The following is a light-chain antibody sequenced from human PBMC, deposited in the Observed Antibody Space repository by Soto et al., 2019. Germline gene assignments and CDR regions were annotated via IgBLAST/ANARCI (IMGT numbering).Light chain of an antibody. CDR3: TSPTPGSLYV. J-gene: IGLJ1*01. V-gene: IGLV2-14*01. Sequence: QSALTHPASVSWSPGQSITISCTGTSSDVGNYNYVSWYQQYPGRVPKLLIYMVSNRPSGVSNRFSGSKSGNTASLTISGLQAEDEADYFCTSPTPGSLYVFGTGTKVTVL. CDR1: SSDVGNYNY. CDR2: MVS.